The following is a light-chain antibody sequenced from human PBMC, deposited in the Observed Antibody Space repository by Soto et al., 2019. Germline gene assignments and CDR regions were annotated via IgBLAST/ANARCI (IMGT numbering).Light chain of an antibody. Sequence: EIVLTQSPATLSLSPGERATLSCRASRSISNYLAWYQQKPGQPPRLLIYDASNRATDIPARFSGSGSGTDFTLTISSLEPEDFAVYYCQQHGYWYTFGQGTKLEIK. CDR1: RSISNY. V-gene: IGKV3-11*01. CDR2: DAS. J-gene: IGKJ2*01. CDR3: QQHGYWYT.